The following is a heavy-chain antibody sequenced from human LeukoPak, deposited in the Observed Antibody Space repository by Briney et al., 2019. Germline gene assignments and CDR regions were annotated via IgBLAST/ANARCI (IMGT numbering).Heavy chain of an antibody. Sequence: SETLSLTCTVSGGSINNYYWSWIRQPAGKGLEWIGRIYTRGSTNYSPSLKSRVTMSVDTSKNHFSLKLSSVTAADPAVYYCARGRYCSADICSGGDAFDIWGQGTMVSVSS. V-gene: IGHV4-4*07. D-gene: IGHD2-15*01. CDR3: ARGRYCSADICSGGDAFDI. CDR1: GGSINNYY. J-gene: IGHJ3*02. CDR2: IYTRGST.